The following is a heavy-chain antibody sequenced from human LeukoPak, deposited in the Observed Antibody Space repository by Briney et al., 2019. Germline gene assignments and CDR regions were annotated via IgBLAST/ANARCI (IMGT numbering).Heavy chain of an antibody. J-gene: IGHJ6*02. V-gene: IGHV1-8*01. D-gene: IGHD2-8*01. CDR1: GYTFTSHD. CDR2: MNPNSGNT. Sequence: GASVKVSCKASGYTFTSHDINWVRQATGQGLEWMGWMNPNSGNTGYAQKFQGRVTMTRSTSITTAYMELTSLRPEDTAVYYCVRCAVGCYYNYGIDAWGQGTTVTVSS. CDR3: VRCAVGCYYNYGIDA.